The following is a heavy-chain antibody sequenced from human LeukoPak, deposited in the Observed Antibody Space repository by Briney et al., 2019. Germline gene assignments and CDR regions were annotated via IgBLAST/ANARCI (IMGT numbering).Heavy chain of an antibody. D-gene: IGHD2-15*01. CDR2: IYYSGST. J-gene: IGHJ4*02. CDR3: ASEKVAKGDYYFDY. CDR1: GGSISSSSYY. Sequence: PSETLSLTCTVSGGSISSSSYYWGWIRQPPGKGLEWIGSIYYSGSTYYNPSLKSRVTISVDTSKNQFSLKLSSVTAADTAVYYCASEKVAKGDYYFDYWGQGTLVPVSS. V-gene: IGHV4-39*07.